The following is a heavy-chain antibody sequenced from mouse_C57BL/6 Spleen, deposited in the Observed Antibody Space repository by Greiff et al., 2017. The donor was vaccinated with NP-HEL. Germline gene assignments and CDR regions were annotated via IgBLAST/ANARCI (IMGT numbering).Heavy chain of an antibody. CDR1: GYTFTSYW. CDR3: ASGRLRFAY. V-gene: IGHV1-50*01. J-gene: IGHJ3*01. Sequence: QVQLKQPGAELVKPGASVKLSCKASGYTFTSYWMQWVKQRPGQGLEWIGEIDPSDSYTNYNQKFKGKATLTVDTSSSTAFMQLSSLTSEDSAVYYCASGRLRFAYWGQGTLVTVSA. CDR2: IDPSDSYT. D-gene: IGHD2-4*01.